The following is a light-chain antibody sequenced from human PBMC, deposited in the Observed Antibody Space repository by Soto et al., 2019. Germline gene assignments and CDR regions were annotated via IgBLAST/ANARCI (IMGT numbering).Light chain of an antibody. CDR1: SSDVGSYNR. Sequence: QSALTQPASVSGSPGQSITISCTGTSSDVGSYNRVSWYQQPPGTAPKLIIYEVSNRPSGVSNRFSGSKSGNTASLTISGLQAEDVADYFCNSYTTTSTYVFGTGTKLTVL. CDR3: NSYTTTSTYV. CDR2: EVS. J-gene: IGLJ1*01. V-gene: IGLV2-14*01.